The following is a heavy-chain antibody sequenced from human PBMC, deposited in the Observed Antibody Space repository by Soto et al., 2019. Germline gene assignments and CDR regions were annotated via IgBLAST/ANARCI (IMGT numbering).Heavy chain of an antibody. CDR3: ARGGAGRPDY. J-gene: IGHJ4*02. V-gene: IGHV3-48*03. D-gene: IGHD6-13*01. CDR1: GFTFSSYE. CDR2: ISSSSGTT. Sequence: EVQLVESGGGLVQPGGSLRLSCAASGFTFSSYEMNWVRQAPGKGLEWVSYISSSSGTTDYADYVKGRFTISRDNAKNSLYLQMNSLRDDDTAVYYCARGGAGRPDYWGQGTLVIVSA.